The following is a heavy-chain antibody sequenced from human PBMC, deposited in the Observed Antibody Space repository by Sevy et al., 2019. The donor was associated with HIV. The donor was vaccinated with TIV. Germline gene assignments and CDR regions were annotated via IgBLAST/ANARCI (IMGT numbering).Heavy chain of an antibody. CDR3: AREGSHGDFRFPYHSGMDV. D-gene: IGHD2-21*02. Sequence: GGSLRLSCAASGFTFTNYAMNWVRQAPGKGLEWVSGISDSGDTTHYAESVKGRFTISRDNAKNSLYLQMNSLRVEDTAMYYCAREGSHGDFRFPYHSGMDVWGQGTTVTVSS. CDR1: GFTFTNYA. V-gene: IGHV3-23*01. CDR2: ISDSGDTT. J-gene: IGHJ6*02.